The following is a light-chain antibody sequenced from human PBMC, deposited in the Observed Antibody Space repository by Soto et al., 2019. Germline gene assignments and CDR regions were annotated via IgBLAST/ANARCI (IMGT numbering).Light chain of an antibody. CDR2: GAS. V-gene: IGKV3-15*01. CDR3: QQYNDWPSWT. Sequence: EIVLTQSPATLSVSPGERATLACRASQSVTTQLAWYQQKPGQAPRLIIYGASTRATGIPGRFSGSGSGTEFTLTISSLQSEDYALYHCQQYNDWPSWTFGQGTRVEIK. J-gene: IGKJ1*01. CDR1: QSVTTQ.